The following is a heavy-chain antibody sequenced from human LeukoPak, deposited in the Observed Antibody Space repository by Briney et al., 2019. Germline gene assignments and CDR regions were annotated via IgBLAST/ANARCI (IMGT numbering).Heavy chain of an antibody. J-gene: IGHJ4*02. V-gene: IGHV5-51*01. Sequence: GESLKISCKGSGYSFTTSWIGWVRQMPGKGLELMGIIFPGDSDTRYSPSFQGQVTISADKSISTAYLQWSSLKASDTAMYYCARRGYYYDSSDYWGQGTLVTVSS. CDR2: IFPGDSDT. D-gene: IGHD3-22*01. CDR1: GYSFTTSW. CDR3: ARRGYYYDSSDY.